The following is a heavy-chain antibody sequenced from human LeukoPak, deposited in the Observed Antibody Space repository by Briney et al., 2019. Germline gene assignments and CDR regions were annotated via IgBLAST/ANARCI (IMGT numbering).Heavy chain of an antibody. CDR3: ARIRRPLRGYFDH. J-gene: IGHJ4*02. CDR2: INQIGNT. CDR1: GGSISSSNW. V-gene: IGHV4-4*02. D-gene: IGHD3-16*01. Sequence: SGTLSLTCAVSGGSISSSNWWSWVRQSPGKGLEWIGEINQIGNTNYIPSLKSRLTISIDTSNNQFSLNLTSVTAADTGVYYCARIRRPLRGYFDHWGQGTLVT.